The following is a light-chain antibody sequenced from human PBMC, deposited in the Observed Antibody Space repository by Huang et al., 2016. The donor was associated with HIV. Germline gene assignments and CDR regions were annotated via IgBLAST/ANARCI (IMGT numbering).Light chain of an antibody. CDR3: QQRRSWPLT. Sequence: EVVLTQSPPTLSLFPGETATLSCRASQTIGTCVAWSQQRPGQGPRLLIYDGSNRAAGVPARISGAGSGTTFTLSISGLESEDFGVYYCQQRRSWPLTFGGGTKVEV. CDR1: QTIGTC. CDR2: DGS. V-gene: IGKV3-11*01. J-gene: IGKJ4*01.